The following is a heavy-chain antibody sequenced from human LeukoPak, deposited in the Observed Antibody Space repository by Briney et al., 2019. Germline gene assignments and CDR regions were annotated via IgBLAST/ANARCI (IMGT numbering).Heavy chain of an antibody. V-gene: IGHV3-30*04. CDR3: AKVRMITMIAYDAFDI. CDR1: GFTFSSYA. CDR2: ISYDGSNK. D-gene: IGHD3-22*01. J-gene: IGHJ3*02. Sequence: GGSLRLSCAASGFTFSSYAMHWVRQAPGKGLEWVAVISYDGSNKYYADSVKGRFTISRDNSKNTLYLQMNSLRAEDTAIYYCAKVRMITMIAYDAFDIWGQGSMVTVSS.